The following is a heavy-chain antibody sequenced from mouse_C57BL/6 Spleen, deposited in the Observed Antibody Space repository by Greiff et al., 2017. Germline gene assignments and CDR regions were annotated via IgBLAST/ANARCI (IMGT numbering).Heavy chain of an antibody. V-gene: IGHV1-55*01. CDR2: IYPGSGST. CDR1: GYTFTSYW. D-gene: IGHD3-3*01. Sequence: QVHVKQPGAELVKPGASVKMSCKASGYTFTSYWITWVKQRPGQGLEWIGDIYPGSGSTNYNEKFKSKATLTVDTSSSTAYMQLSSLTSEDSAVYYCARKGPPFAYWGQGTLVTVSA. J-gene: IGHJ3*01. CDR3: ARKGPPFAY.